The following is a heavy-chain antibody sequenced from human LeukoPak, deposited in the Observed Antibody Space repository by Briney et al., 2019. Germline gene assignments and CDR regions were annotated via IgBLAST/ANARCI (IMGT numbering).Heavy chain of an antibody. CDR1: GGTFSSYA. D-gene: IGHD4-17*01. J-gene: IGHJ3*02. CDR2: IIPIFGTA. Sequence: GAPVKVSCKASGGTFSSYAISWVRQAPGQGLEWMGGIIPIFGTANYAQKFQGRVTITTDESTSTAYMELSSLRSEDTAVYYCARDQNRMTTVTTFAFDIWGQGTMVTVSS. CDR3: ARDQNRMTTVTTFAFDI. V-gene: IGHV1-69*05.